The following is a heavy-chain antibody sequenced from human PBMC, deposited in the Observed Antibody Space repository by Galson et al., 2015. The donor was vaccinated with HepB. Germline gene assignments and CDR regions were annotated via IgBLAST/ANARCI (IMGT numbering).Heavy chain of an antibody. V-gene: IGHV3-23*01. J-gene: IGHJ6*02. CDR2: ISGSGDST. D-gene: IGHD6-13*01. Sequence: LRLSCAGSGLPLRFYAMNWVRQAPGKGLEWVSGISGSGDSTYYADSVKGRLTISRDNSVKMLYLQMNSLRAEDTAVYYGAKVNHADAGSWPYSYYYGMDVWCQGTTVTVSS. CDR3: AKVNHADAGSWPYSYYYGMDV. CDR1: GLPLRFYA.